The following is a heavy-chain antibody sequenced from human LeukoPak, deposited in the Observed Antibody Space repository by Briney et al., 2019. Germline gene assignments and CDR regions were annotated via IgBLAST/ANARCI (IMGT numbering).Heavy chain of an antibody. J-gene: IGHJ5*02. CDR1: GFSLSTSGVG. V-gene: IGHV2-5*01. CDR3: AHRGDITMVPGVSPIRGWFDP. D-gene: IGHD3-10*01. Sequence: VSGPTLVKPTQTLTLTCTFSGFSLSTSGVGVGWIRQPPGKALEWLAVIYWNDDKRYSPVLKSRLTITKDTSKNQVVLTMTNMDPVDTATYYCAHRGDITMVPGVSPIRGWFDPWGQGTLVTVSS. CDR2: IYWNDDK.